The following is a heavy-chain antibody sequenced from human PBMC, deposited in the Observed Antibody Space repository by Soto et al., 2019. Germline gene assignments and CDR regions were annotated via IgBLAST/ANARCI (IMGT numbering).Heavy chain of an antibody. Sequence: GGSLRLSCAASGFTFGSYWMSWVLQAPGKGLEWLATIKMDASEKKYVDSVKGRFTMSRDNAKNSMYLQMDSLRAEDTAVYYCARESEDLTSNFDYWGQGTLVTVSS. CDR2: IKMDASEK. CDR1: GFTFGSYW. J-gene: IGHJ4*02. V-gene: IGHV3-7*01. CDR3: ARESEDLTSNFDY.